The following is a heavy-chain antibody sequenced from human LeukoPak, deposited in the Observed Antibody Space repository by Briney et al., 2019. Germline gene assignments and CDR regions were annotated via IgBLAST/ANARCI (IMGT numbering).Heavy chain of an antibody. J-gene: IGHJ4*02. D-gene: IGHD3-3*01. CDR1: GFTFSSYS. CDR2: ISSSSSTI. Sequence: GGSLRLSCAASGFTFSSYSMNWVRQAPGKGLEWVSYISSSSSTIYYADSVKGRFTISRDNAKNSLYLQMNSLRDEDTAVYYCARDLWSGYYTLFDYWGQGTLVTVSS. CDR3: ARDLWSGYYTLFDY. V-gene: IGHV3-48*02.